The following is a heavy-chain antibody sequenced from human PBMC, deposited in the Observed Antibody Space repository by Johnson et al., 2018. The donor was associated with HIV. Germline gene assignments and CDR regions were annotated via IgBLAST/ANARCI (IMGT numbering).Heavy chain of an antibody. CDR3: ARAIAAAGSSLEDDA. CDR2: ISYDGSNK. J-gene: IGHJ3*01. CDR1: GFTFSSYA. Sequence: QVQLVESGGGLVQPGGSLRLSCAASGFTFSSYAMHWVRQAPGKALEWVGFISYDGSNKYFTDSVRGRFTISRDNSRNTLYLQMNSLRAEDTALYYCARAIAAAGSSLEDDAWGQGTMVTVSS. D-gene: IGHD6-13*01. V-gene: IGHV3-30-3*01.